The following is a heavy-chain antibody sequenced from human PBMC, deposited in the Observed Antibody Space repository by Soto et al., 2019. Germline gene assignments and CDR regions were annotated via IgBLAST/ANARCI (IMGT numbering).Heavy chain of an antibody. J-gene: IGHJ6*03. D-gene: IGHD6-13*01. V-gene: IGHV4-59*01. CDR1: GGSISHYL. Sequence: SETLSLTCTVSGGSISHYLWSWIRQPPGKGLEWIGHIYYSGSTNYNPSLTSRVSISVDTSKNQFSLNLSSVTAADTAVYYCARVVASSSWYGYYYMDVWGKGTTVTVSS. CDR2: IYYSGST. CDR3: ARVVASSSWYGYYYMDV.